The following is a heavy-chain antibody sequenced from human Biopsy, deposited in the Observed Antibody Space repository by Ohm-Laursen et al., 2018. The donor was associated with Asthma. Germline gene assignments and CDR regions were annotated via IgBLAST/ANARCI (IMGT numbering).Heavy chain of an antibody. CDR2: HDHEEGGT. V-gene: IGHV1-24*01. J-gene: IGHJ4*02. CDR1: GYSLADLS. CDR3: ASDFPKDYVRYNFQF. D-gene: IGHD4-17*01. Sequence: ASVKVSCKISGYSLADLSMHWVRQAPGQGLEWMGGHDHEEGGTVNARRFQGRVTMTEDTSTDTAYMELSSLSSDDTAVYYCASDFPKDYVRYNFQFWGQGTLATVSS.